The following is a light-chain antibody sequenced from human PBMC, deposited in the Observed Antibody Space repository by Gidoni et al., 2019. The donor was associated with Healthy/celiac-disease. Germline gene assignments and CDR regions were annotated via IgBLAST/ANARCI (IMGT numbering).Light chain of an antibody. Sequence: QSVLTQPPSVSGAPGQRVTSSCTGSSSNIGAGYAVHWYQQLPGTAPKLLIYGNSNRPSGVPDRFSGSKSGTSASLAITGLQAEDEADYYCQSYDSSLSDVVFGGGTKLTVL. CDR2: GNS. CDR3: QSYDSSLSDVV. V-gene: IGLV1-40*01. CDR1: SSNIGAGYA. J-gene: IGLJ2*01.